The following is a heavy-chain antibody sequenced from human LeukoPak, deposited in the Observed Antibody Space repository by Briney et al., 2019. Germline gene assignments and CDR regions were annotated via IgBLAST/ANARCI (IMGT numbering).Heavy chain of an antibody. D-gene: IGHD1-26*01. CDR3: ARYSGSYNFDY. J-gene: IGHJ4*02. CDR1: GGSISSGGYY. Sequence: SETLSLTCTVSGGSISSGGYYWSWIRQHPGKSLEWIGYIYYSGSTYYNPSLKSRVTISVDTSKNQFSLKLSSVTAADTAVYYCARYSGSYNFDYWGQGTLVTVSS. V-gene: IGHV4-31*03. CDR2: IYYSGST.